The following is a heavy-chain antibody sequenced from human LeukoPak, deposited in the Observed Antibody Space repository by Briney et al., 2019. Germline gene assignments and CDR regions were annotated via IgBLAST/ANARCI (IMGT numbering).Heavy chain of an antibody. CDR1: GGSISTTSYY. CDR2: IYYSGST. D-gene: IGHD3-22*01. V-gene: IGHV4-39*01. Sequence: PSETLSLTCTVSGGSISTTSYYWGWIRLPPGKGLEWIGSIYYSGSTYYNPSLKSRVTISIDTSKNQFSLKLTYVTAADTSVYYWAGSFFYDSLGGWGYFDSGGEGTLFTVS. CDR3: AGSFFYDSLGGWGYFDS. J-gene: IGHJ4*02.